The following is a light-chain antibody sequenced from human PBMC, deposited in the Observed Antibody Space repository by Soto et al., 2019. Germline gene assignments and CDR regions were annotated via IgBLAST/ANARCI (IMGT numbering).Light chain of an antibody. CDR1: QGISSA. Sequence: ALPLTQSPSSLSASVGDRVTITCRASQGISSALAWYQQKPGKAPKLLIYDASSLESGVPSRCSGSGSGTDFTLTISSLQPEDFAAYYCQQFNIYPPFTFGPGTKVDIK. V-gene: IGKV1-13*02. CDR3: QQFNIYPPFT. CDR2: DAS. J-gene: IGKJ3*01.